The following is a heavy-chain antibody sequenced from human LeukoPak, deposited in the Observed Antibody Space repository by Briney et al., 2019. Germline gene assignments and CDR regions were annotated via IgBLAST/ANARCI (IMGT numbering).Heavy chain of an antibody. CDR1: GGTFSSYA. Sequence: ASVKVSCKXSGGTFSSYAISWVRQAPGQGLEWMGGIIPIFGTANYAQKFQGRVTMTRDTSISTAYMELSRLRSDDTAVYYCARDAGYCSSTSCYSAAISYYFDYWGQGTLVTVSS. CDR3: ARDAGYCSSTSCYSAAISYYFDY. V-gene: IGHV1-69*05. D-gene: IGHD2-2*01. CDR2: IIPIFGTA. J-gene: IGHJ4*02.